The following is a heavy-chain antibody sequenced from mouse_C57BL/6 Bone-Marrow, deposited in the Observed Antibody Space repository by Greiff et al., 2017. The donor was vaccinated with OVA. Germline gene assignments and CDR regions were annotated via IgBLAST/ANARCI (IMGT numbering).Heavy chain of an antibody. CDR2: INPSSGYT. J-gene: IGHJ2*01. Sequence: QVQLQQSGAELVKPGASVKLSCKASGYTFTSYWMHWVKQRPGQGLEWIGYINPSSGYTKYNQKFKDKATLTADKSSSTAYMQLSSLTSEDSAVYYCARAIDPYACFDYWGQGTTLTVSS. V-gene: IGHV1-7*01. CDR1: GYTFTSYW. D-gene: IGHD2-12*01. CDR3: ARAIDPYACFDY.